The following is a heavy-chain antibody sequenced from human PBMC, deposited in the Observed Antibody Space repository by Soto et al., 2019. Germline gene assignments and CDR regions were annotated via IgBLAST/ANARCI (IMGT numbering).Heavy chain of an antibody. D-gene: IGHD5-12*01. CDR3: AKVPRGEMATA. CDR1: GYTFINYH. V-gene: IGHV1-18*01. J-gene: IGHJ5*02. Sequence: QVKLVQSGGEVKKPGASVTVSCKASGYTFINYHITWVRQAPGQGLEWMAWINTYNGMTDYAQRFQGRVTMTRDTSTSPADMKLRNLGSDHTAMNVWAKVPRGEMATAWGQGTLVTVSS. CDR2: INTYNGMT.